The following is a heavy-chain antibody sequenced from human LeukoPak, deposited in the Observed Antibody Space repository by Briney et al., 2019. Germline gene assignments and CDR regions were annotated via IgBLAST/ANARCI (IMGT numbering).Heavy chain of an antibody. V-gene: IGHV4-4*07. CDR2: VYTSGST. Sequence: SETLSLTCTVSGGSISSYYWSWIRQPAGKGLGWIGRVYTSGSTNYNPSLKSRVTMSVDTSKNQFSLKLSSVTAADTAVYYCARENYYYGSDELLYYFDYWGQGTLVTVSS. CDR1: GGSISSYY. D-gene: IGHD3-10*01. CDR3: ARENYYYGSDELLYYFDY. J-gene: IGHJ4*02.